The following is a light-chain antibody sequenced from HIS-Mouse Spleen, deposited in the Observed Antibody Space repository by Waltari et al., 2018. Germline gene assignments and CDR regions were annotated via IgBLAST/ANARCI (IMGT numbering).Light chain of an antibody. J-gene: IGLJ3*02. Sequence: QSALTQPASVSGSPGQSITISCTGTSSDVGGYNYVSWYQQHPGKAPKLMSYDVSNRPSGVSNRSSGSKSGNTASLTISGLQAEDEADYYCSSYTSSSTLGVFGGGTKLTVL. CDR1: SSDVGGYNY. CDR2: DVS. CDR3: SSYTSSSTLGV. V-gene: IGLV2-14*03.